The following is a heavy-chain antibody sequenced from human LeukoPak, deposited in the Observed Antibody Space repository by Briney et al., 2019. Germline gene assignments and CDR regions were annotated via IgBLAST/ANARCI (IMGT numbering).Heavy chain of an antibody. V-gene: IGHV4-59*01. CDR2: TYYSGST. D-gene: IGHD3-22*01. J-gene: IGHJ4*02. CDR3: AREGGLRYYDSRGYYYDY. CDR1: RGSLSSYY. Sequence: SETLSLTCTYPRGSLSSYYWCWLRQPPGRGLEWIGYTYYSGSTNYNTPLTSRVTKTVETSKNQSSLTLNSMTCAATAVYYCAREGGLRYYDSRGYYYDYWGQGTLVTVSS.